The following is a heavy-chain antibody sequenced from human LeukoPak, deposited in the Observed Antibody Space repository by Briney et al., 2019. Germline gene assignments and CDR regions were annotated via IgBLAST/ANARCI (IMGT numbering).Heavy chain of an antibody. CDR2: VYSSGST. Sequence: SETLSLTCTVSGGSISSYYWSWIRQPAGKGLEWIGRVYSSGSTNYNPSLKSRVTMSVDTSKNQFSLRMSSVTAADTAIYYCARASYYSDSGWFDPWGQGTLVTVSS. CDR1: GGSISSYY. CDR3: ARASYYSDSGWFDP. J-gene: IGHJ5*02. D-gene: IGHD3-22*01. V-gene: IGHV4-4*07.